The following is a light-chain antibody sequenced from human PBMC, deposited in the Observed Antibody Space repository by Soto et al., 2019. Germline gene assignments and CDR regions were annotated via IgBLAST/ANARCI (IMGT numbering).Light chain of an antibody. CDR1: SSDIGGYNF. CDR2: EVS. Sequence: QSALTQPPSASGSLGQSVTISCTGTSSDIGGYNFVSWYRQSPGKAPKVVIDEVSKRPSGVPDRFSGSKSGNTASLTVSGLQADDEADYYCSSYAGSHTAIFGGGTKLTVL. V-gene: IGLV2-8*01. CDR3: SSYAGSHTAI. J-gene: IGLJ2*01.